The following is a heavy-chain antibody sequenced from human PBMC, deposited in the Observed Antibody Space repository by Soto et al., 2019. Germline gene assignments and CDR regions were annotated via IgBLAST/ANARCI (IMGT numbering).Heavy chain of an antibody. D-gene: IGHD6-19*01. V-gene: IGHV3-21*01. CDR1: GFIFSTYG. J-gene: IGHJ5*02. CDR3: ARGPYNSAWYNWFDP. CDR2: ISNTGSYI. Sequence: EGQLVESGGGLVKAGGSLRLSRAASGFIFSTYGMNWVRQAPGKGLEWVSSISNTGSYIYYADSVKGRFTISRDNAKKSLHLQMNSLRAEDTAVYYCARGPYNSAWYNWFDPWGQGTLVTVSS.